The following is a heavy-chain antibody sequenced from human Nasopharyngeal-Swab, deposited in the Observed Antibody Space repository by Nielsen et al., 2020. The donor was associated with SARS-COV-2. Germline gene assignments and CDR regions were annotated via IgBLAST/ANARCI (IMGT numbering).Heavy chain of an antibody. Sequence: GGSLRLSCAASGFTFDDYAMHWVRQAPEKGLEWVSGISWNSGSIGYADSVKGRFTISRDNAKNSLYLQMNSLRAEDTALYYCAKEYCSSTSCYGGGALDYWGQGTLVTVSS. V-gene: IGHV3-9*01. D-gene: IGHD2-2*01. CDR2: ISWNSGSI. J-gene: IGHJ4*02. CDR1: GFTFDDYA. CDR3: AKEYCSSTSCYGGGALDY.